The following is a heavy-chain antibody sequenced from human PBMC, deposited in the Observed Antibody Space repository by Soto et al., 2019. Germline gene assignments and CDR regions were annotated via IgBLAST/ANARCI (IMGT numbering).Heavy chain of an antibody. Sequence: VTLSLTCTVSGGSISPFYWSWVRQPPGKGLEWIGYLYYSGNTNYNPSLKSRVTISVDASKNQVSLRLTSVTAADTAVYYCARVGGVAARTFDYWGQGTVVTVSS. D-gene: IGHD2-15*01. CDR2: LYYSGNT. V-gene: IGHV4-59*01. CDR3: ARVGGVAARTFDY. CDR1: GGSISPFY. J-gene: IGHJ4*02.